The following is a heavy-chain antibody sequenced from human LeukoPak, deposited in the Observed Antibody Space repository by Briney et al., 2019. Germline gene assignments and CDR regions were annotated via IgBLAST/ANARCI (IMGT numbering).Heavy chain of an antibody. CDR2: IKQDGSEK. CDR1: EFIFSSYW. J-gene: IGHJ5*02. Sequence: GGSLRLSCEGSEFIFSSYWMSWVRQAPGKGLECVAKIKQDGSEKYYVDSVKGRFTISRDNAKNSMYLLMNSLRVEDTAVYYCVRDVLYYYGAERLFWFDPWGQGTLVTVSS. V-gene: IGHV3-7*01. D-gene: IGHD3-10*01. CDR3: VRDVLYYYGAERLFWFDP.